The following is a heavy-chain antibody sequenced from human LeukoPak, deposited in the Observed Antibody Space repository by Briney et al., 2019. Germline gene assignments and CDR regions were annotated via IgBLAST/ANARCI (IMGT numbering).Heavy chain of an antibody. CDR1: GFTFSSYG. Sequence: GGSLRLSCAASGFTFSSYGMHWVSQAPGKGLEWVAVIWYDGSNKYYADSVKGRFTISRDNSKNTLYLQMNSLRAEDTAVYYCARDDSSGYYFDYWGQGTLVTVSS. J-gene: IGHJ4*02. CDR3: ARDDSSGYYFDY. D-gene: IGHD3-22*01. V-gene: IGHV3-33*01. CDR2: IWYDGSNK.